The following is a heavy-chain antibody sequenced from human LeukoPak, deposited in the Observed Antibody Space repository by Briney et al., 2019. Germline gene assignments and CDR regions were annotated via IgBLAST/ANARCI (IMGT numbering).Heavy chain of an antibody. CDR2: ISAYNGNT. J-gene: IGHJ4*02. Sequence: GASVKVSCKASGYTFTSYGTSWVRQAPGQGLEWMGWISAYNGNTNYAQKLQGRVTMTTDTSTSTAYMELRSLRSDDTAVYYCARDQDYYGSGSYSDFDYWGQGTLVTVSS. D-gene: IGHD3-10*01. CDR1: GYTFTSYG. V-gene: IGHV1-18*01. CDR3: ARDQDYYGSGSYSDFDY.